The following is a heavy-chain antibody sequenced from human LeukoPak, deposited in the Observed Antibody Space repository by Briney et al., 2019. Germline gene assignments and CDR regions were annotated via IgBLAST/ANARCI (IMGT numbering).Heavy chain of an antibody. Sequence: ASVKVSCKASGYTFTTSGISWVRQAPGQGLEWMGWISAYNGNTNYAQKLLGRVTMTTDTSTSTAYMELRSLRSDDTAVYYCARDAPEYYYDSSGYYLWGQGTLVTVSS. J-gene: IGHJ4*02. CDR1: GYTFTTSG. V-gene: IGHV1-18*01. CDR2: ISAYNGNT. D-gene: IGHD3-22*01. CDR3: ARDAPEYYYDSSGYYL.